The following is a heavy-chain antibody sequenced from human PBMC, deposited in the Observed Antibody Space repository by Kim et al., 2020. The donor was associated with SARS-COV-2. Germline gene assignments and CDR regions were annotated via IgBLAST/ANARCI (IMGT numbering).Heavy chain of an antibody. V-gene: IGHV3-30*04. D-gene: IGHD6-13*01. CDR1: GFTFSSYA. J-gene: IGHJ4*02. CDR3: ASVTYSSRGGL. Sequence: GGSLRLSCAASGFTFSSYAMHWVRQAPGKGLEWVAVISYDGSNKYYADSVKGRFTISRDNSKNTLYLQMNSLRAEDTAVYYCASVTYSSRGGLWGQGTLLTVSS. CDR2: ISYDGSNK.